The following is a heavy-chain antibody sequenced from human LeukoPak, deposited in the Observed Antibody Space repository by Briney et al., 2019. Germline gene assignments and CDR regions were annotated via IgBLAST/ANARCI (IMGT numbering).Heavy chain of an antibody. V-gene: IGHV4-39*07. D-gene: IGHD3-22*01. Sequence: SETLSLTCTVSGGSISSSSYYWGWIRQPPGKGLEWIGSIYYSGSTYYNPSLKSRVTISVDTSKNQFSLKLRSVTAADTAVYYCARVTGYMIEDYFDYWGQGTLVTVSS. CDR1: GGSISSSSYY. CDR3: ARVTGYMIEDYFDY. J-gene: IGHJ4*02. CDR2: IYYSGST.